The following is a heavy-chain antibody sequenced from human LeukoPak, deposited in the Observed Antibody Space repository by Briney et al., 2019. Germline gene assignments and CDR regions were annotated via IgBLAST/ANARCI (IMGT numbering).Heavy chain of an antibody. Sequence: ASVKVSCKASGYTFTSYDINWVRQAPGQGLEWMGIINPSGGSTSYAQKFQGRVTMTTDTSTSTAYMELRSLRSDDTAVYYCARGVFGAWFDPWGQGTLVTVSS. J-gene: IGHJ5*02. CDR3: ARGVFGAWFDP. D-gene: IGHD3-3*01. V-gene: IGHV1-46*01. CDR2: INPSGGST. CDR1: GYTFTSYD.